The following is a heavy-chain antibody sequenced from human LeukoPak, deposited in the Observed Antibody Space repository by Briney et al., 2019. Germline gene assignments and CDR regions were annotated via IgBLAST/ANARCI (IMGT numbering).Heavy chain of an antibody. CDR2: IYYSGST. V-gene: IGHV4-39*07. Sequence: SETLSLTCTLSGGSVSSSRFHWGWIRQPPGKGLEWIGNIYYSGSTSYKPSLKSRVTMSLDTPKNQFSLTLRSLTAADTAVYYCATPSGNAFD. CDR3: ATPSGNAFD. J-gene: IGHJ3*02. D-gene: IGHD3-10*01. CDR1: GGSVSSSRFH.